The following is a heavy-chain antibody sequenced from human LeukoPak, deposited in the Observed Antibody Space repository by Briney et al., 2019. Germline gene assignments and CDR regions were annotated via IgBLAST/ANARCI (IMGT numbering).Heavy chain of an antibody. CDR3: ARGGYDSGSYYKGPLYYFDY. CDR1: GFTVSSNY. V-gene: IGHV3-53*01. J-gene: IGHJ4*02. CDR2: IYSGGAT. D-gene: IGHD3-10*01. Sequence: GGSLRLSCAASGFTVSSNYMSWVRQAPGKGLEWVSVIYSGGATYYTDSVKGRFTISTDNSKNTLYLQMNSLRAEDTAVYYCARGGYDSGSYYKGPLYYFDYWGQGTLVTVSS.